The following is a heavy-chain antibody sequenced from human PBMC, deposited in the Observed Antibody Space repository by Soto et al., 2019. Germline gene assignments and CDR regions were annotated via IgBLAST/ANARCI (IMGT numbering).Heavy chain of an antibody. CDR2: IYHSGST. V-gene: IGHV4-4*02. CDR1: GGSISSSNW. Sequence: KASETLSLTCAVSGGSISSSNWWSWVRQPPGKGLEWIGEIYHSGSTNYNPSLKSRVTISVDKSKNQFSLKLSSVTAADTAVYYCARLVVTAKGMDVWGQGTTVTVYS. D-gene: IGHD2-21*02. J-gene: IGHJ6*02. CDR3: ARLVVTAKGMDV.